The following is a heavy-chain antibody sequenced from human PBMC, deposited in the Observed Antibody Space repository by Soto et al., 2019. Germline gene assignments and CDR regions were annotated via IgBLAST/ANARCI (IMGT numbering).Heavy chain of an antibody. J-gene: IGHJ5*02. CDR1: GDSVSSESRY. CDR2: MSYRGNT. CDR3: AREAPNWFDP. Sequence: QVQLQESGPGLVKPSETLSLTCTVSGDSVSSESRYWNWIRQPPGKGLEWIGYMSYRGNTQYNPSLKSRVTISVDLSKNHFSLKLTSVTAADTAMHYCAREAPNWFDPWGQGALVTVSS. V-gene: IGHV4-61*03.